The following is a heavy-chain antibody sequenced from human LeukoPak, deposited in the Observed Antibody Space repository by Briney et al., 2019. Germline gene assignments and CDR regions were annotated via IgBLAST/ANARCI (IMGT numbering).Heavy chain of an antibody. CDR3: ARERAYCWYFDL. J-gene: IGHJ2*01. CDR1: GGSISSYY. CDR2: IYYSGST. V-gene: IGHV4-59*01. Sequence: PSETLSLTCTVSGGSISSYYWSWIRQPPGKGLEWIGYIYYSGSTNYNPSLKSRVTISVDTSKNQFSLKLSSVTAADTAVYYCARERAYCWYFDLWGRGTLVTVSS. D-gene: IGHD1-26*01.